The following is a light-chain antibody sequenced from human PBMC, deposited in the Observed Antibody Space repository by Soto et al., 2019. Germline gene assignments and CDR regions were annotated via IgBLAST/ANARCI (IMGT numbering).Light chain of an antibody. Sequence: DIQMTQSPSSLSASVGDRVTITCRASQSISTSLNWYQQKPGIAPKLLIYAATTLQSGVPSRCRGSGSCAEFTLTISGLQPEEFATYYFQQNDHSPMYPFGQGTDLEIK. CDR2: AAT. CDR1: QSISTS. J-gene: IGKJ2*01. V-gene: IGKV1-39*01. CDR3: QQNDHSPMYP.